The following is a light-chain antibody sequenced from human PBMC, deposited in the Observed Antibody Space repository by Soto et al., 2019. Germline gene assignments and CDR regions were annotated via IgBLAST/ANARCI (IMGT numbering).Light chain of an antibody. Sequence: QSVLTQPASVSGSPGQSITISCTGTSSDVGGYNYVSWYQQHPAKAPKLMIYDVSSRPSGVSNRFSGSKSCNTASLTISWLRAEDGAGYYCSSYTSSSVVFGGGTQLTVL. CDR2: DVS. CDR3: SSYTSSSVV. V-gene: IGLV2-14*01. J-gene: IGLJ2*01. CDR1: SSDVGGYNY.